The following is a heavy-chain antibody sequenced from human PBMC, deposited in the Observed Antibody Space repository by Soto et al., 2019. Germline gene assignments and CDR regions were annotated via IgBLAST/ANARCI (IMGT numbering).Heavy chain of an antibody. CDR2: ISSSSSTI. D-gene: IGHD4-4*01. Sequence: GGSLRLSCAASGFTFNSHAMSWVRQAPGKGLEWVSYISSSSSTIYYTDSVKGRFTISRDNAKNSPYLQMNSLRAEDTAVYYCARERATSNYPDYWGQGTLVTVSS. CDR3: ARERATSNYPDY. CDR1: GFTFNSHA. J-gene: IGHJ4*02. V-gene: IGHV3-48*01.